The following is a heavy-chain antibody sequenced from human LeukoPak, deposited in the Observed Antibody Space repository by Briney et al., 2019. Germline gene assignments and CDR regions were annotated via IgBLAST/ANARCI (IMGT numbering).Heavy chain of an antibody. CDR2: IYYSGST. V-gene: IGHV4-59*12. D-gene: IGHD2-21*02. Sequence: SETLSLTCTVSGGSISSYYWSWIRQPPGKGLEWIGYIYYSGSTSYNPSLKSRVTISVDTSKNQFSLKLSSVTAADTAVYYCARDTATNWFDPWGQGTLVTVSS. CDR3: ARDTATNWFDP. J-gene: IGHJ5*02. CDR1: GGSISSYY.